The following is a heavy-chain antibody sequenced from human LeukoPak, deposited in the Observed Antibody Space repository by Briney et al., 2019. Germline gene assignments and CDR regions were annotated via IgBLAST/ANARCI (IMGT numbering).Heavy chain of an antibody. Sequence: GGSLRLSCAASGFTFFSSYGMHWVRQAPGKGLEWVAVISHDGSDKYYVDSVKGRFTISRDNSKSTLYLQMNTLRTEDTAVYYCAKDSSGSYYSGGFDYWGQGALVTVSS. CDR2: ISHDGSDK. CDR1: GFTFFSSYG. V-gene: IGHV3-30*18. CDR3: AKDSSGSYYSGGFDY. D-gene: IGHD3-10*01. J-gene: IGHJ4*02.